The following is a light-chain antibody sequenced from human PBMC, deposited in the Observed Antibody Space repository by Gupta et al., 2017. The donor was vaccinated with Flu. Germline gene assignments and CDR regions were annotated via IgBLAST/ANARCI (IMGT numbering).Light chain of an antibody. CDR2: GAS. CDR1: QSVSSSY. J-gene: IGKJ1*01. CDR3: QQYGSSPQLT. Sequence: EFVLTQSPGTLSLSPGERATLSCRASQSVSSSYLAWYQQKPGQAPRLLIYGASSRATGIPDRFSGSGSGTDFTLTISRLEPEDFAVYYCQQYGSSPQLTFGQGTKVEIK. V-gene: IGKV3-20*01.